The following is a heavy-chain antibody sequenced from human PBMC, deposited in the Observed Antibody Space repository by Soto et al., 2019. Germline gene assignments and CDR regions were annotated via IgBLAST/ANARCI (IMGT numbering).Heavy chain of an antibody. J-gene: IGHJ6*03. D-gene: IGHD6-13*01. CDR3: GRGRRAAAVIYYYYMDV. Sequence: SETLSLTCAVYGGSFSGYYWSWIRQPPGKGLEWIGEINHSGSTNYNPSLKSRVTISVDTSKNQFSLKLSSVTAADTSVYYCGRGRRAAAVIYYYYMDVWGKGTTVTVSS. CDR2: INHSGST. V-gene: IGHV4-34*01. CDR1: GGSFSGYY.